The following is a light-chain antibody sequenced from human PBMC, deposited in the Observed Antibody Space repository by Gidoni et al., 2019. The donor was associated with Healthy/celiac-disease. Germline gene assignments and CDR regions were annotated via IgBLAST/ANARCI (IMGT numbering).Light chain of an antibody. V-gene: IGKV3-20*01. CDR1: QSVSSSY. CDR3: QQYGSSPWT. J-gene: IGKJ1*01. Sequence: IVLTQSPGTLSLSPGERATLSCRASQSVSSSYLAWYQQTPGQSPRLIIYGASSRSTGIPDRFSGSGSGKDFTLTISRLEPEDFVVYYCQQYGSSPWTFGQGTKVEIK. CDR2: GAS.